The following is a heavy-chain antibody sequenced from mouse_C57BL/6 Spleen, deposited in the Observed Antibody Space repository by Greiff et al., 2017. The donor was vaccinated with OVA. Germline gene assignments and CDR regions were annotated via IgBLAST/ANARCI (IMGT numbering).Heavy chain of an antibody. CDR3: TRRYYDYDVGYFDV. D-gene: IGHD2-4*01. CDR2: IDPETGGT. J-gene: IGHJ1*03. Sequence: QVQLQQSGAELVRPGASVTLSCKASGYTFTDYEMHWVKQTPVHGLEWIGAIDPETGGTAYNQKFKGKAILTADKSSSTAYMELRSLTSEDSAVYYCTRRYYDYDVGYFDVWGTGTTVTVSS. CDR1: GYTFTDYE. V-gene: IGHV1-15*01.